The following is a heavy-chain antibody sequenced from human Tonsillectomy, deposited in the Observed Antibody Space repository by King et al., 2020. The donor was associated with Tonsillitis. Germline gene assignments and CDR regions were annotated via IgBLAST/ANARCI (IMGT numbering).Heavy chain of an antibody. Sequence: DVQLVESGGGLVKPGGSLRLSCAASGITFSTYSMNWVRQAPGKGLEWVSSISSSSQYIYYADSVKGRFTISRDNAKNSLFLQMNSLRVEDTAVYYCARGAAAAGTFAMDVWDQGTTVTVSS. CDR2: ISSSSQYI. V-gene: IGHV3-21*01. CDR1: GITFSTYS. CDR3: ARGAAAAGTFAMDV. D-gene: IGHD6-13*01. J-gene: IGHJ6*02.